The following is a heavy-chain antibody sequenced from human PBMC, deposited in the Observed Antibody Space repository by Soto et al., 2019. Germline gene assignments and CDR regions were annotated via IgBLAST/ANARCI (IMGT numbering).Heavy chain of an antibody. J-gene: IGHJ4*02. D-gene: IGHD3-9*01. Sequence: GGSLRLSCAASGFTFSSYAMSWVRQAPGKGLEWVSAISGSGGSTYYADSVKGRVTISRDNSKNALYLQMNSLRAEDTAVYYXXXDXXXLTGYXPXXFDXXGQGPLVTVSS. V-gene: IGHV3-23*01. CDR3: XXDXXXLTGYXPXXFDX. CDR2: ISGSGGST. CDR1: GFTFSSYA.